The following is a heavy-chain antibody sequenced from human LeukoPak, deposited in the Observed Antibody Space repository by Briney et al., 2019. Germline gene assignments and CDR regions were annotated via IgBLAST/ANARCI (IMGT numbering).Heavy chain of an antibody. CDR2: INPNSGVT. J-gene: IGHJ6*03. Sequence: ASVKVSCKASGYTFTGYYMHWVRQAPGQGLEWMGWINPNSGVTNYAQKFQGRVTMTRDTSISTAYMELSRLRSDDTAVYYCARDFGESIAARPGYYYYYMDVWGKGTTVTVSS. D-gene: IGHD6-6*01. V-gene: IGHV1-2*02. CDR1: GYTFTGYY. CDR3: ARDFGESIAARPGYYYYYMDV.